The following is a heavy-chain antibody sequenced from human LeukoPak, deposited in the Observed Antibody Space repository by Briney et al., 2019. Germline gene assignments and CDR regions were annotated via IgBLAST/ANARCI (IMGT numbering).Heavy chain of an antibody. CDR3: AREEAGYNFDY. Sequence: GVTLSLPCAASGFTCSSYWMSWLRQAPGKELEGVSYISSSGSTIYYADSVKGRFTISRDNAKNSLYLQMNSLRAEDTAVYYCAREEAGYNFDYWGQGTLVTVSS. CDR1: GFTCSSYW. D-gene: IGHD5-24*01. CDR2: ISSSGSTI. J-gene: IGHJ4*02. V-gene: IGHV3-48*04.